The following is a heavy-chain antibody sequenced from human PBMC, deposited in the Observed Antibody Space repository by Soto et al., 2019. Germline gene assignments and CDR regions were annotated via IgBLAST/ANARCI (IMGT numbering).Heavy chain of an antibody. Sequence: GGSLRLSCAASGFTFGSYGMHWVRQAPGKGLEWVAVIWYDGSNKYYADSVKGRFTISRDNSKNTLYLQMNSLRAEDTAVYYCAREPYYGSGSYYGYYYYGMDVWGQGTTVTVSS. CDR3: AREPYYGSGSYYGYYYYGMDV. J-gene: IGHJ6*02. CDR2: IWYDGSNK. V-gene: IGHV3-33*01. D-gene: IGHD3-10*01. CDR1: GFTFGSYG.